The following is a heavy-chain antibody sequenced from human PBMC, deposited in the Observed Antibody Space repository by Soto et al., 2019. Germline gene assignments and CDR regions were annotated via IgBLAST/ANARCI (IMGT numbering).Heavy chain of an antibody. V-gene: IGHV3-23*01. Sequence: EVQLLESGGGLVRPGTSLRLSCAASGFTFEKYTMSWVRQAPGKGLEWVSSIYGSAARMFYADSVKGRFTISRDDSRSTVYLNMNNLRVEDTAMYYCAKDRQQDDGCDLDCWVRGTRVTVSS. J-gene: IGHJ4*02. CDR3: AKDRQQDDGCDLDC. CDR2: IYGSAARM. D-gene: IGHD6-19*01. CDR1: GFTFEKYT.